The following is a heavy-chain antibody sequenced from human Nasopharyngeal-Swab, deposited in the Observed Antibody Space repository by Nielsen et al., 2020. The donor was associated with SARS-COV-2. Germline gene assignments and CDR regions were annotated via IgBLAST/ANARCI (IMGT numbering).Heavy chain of an antibody. V-gene: IGHV3-30*18. D-gene: IGHD4-17*01. J-gene: IGHJ4*02. CDR1: GFTFSSSG. CDR2: ISYDGSNE. CDR3: AKDVHGDYGGIDY. Sequence: GSLRLSCAASGFTFSSSGMDWVRQVPGKGLEWVAVISYDGSNEYYGDSVKGRFTISRDNSKNTLYLQMNSLRVDDTAVYYCAKDVHGDYGGIDYWGQGILVTVSS.